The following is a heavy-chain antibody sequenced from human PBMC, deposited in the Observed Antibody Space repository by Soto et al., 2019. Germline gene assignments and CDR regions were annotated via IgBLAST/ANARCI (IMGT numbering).Heavy chain of an antibody. CDR2: INAGNGNT. J-gene: IGHJ4*02. CDR1: GYTFTTYP. CDR3: ARGLTGFDY. D-gene: IGHD7-27*01. Sequence: QVQLVQSGAEVKKPGASVKVSCKASGYTFTTYPMHWVRQAPGQRLEWMGWINAGNGNTKYSQKFQGTVTLTRDTSANTAYMDLSSLRSADTAVYYCARGLTGFDYWAREPWSPSPQ. V-gene: IGHV1-3*01.